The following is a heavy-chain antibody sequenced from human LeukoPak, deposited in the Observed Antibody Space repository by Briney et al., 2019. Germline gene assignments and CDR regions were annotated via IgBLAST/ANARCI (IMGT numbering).Heavy chain of an antibody. CDR2: INDNGGQR. CDR3: AKTQWKVGATDYFDY. CDR1: GFAFNSYA. Sequence: PGGSLRLSCAASGFAFNSYAMTWVRQAPGKGLEWVSNINDNGGQRHYADSVKGRFTISRDNSKNTLFLQMDGLRAEDTAVYYCAKTQWKVGATDYFDYWGQGILVTVSS. D-gene: IGHD1-26*01. V-gene: IGHV3-23*01. J-gene: IGHJ4*02.